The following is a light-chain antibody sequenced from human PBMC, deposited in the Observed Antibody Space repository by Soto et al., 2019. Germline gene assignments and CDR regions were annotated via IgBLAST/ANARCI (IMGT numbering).Light chain of an antibody. CDR3: QQYNNWPWT. J-gene: IGKJ1*01. Sequence: EIVMTQSPATLSVSPGERATLSCRASQRVSSNLAWYQQKPGQAPRLLIYGASTRATGIPARFSGSGSGTEFTLTISSLQSEDFAVYYCQQYNNWPWTVGQGTKVEIK. CDR2: GAS. CDR1: QRVSSN. V-gene: IGKV3-15*01.